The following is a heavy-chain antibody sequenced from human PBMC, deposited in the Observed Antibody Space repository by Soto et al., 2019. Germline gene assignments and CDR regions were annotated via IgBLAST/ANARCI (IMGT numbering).Heavy chain of an antibody. CDR1: GFTFSDYD. Sequence: QVQLAESGGGLVEPGGYLRISCAASGFTFSDYDMSWIRQSPGKGLELVSFVSSSGNTMYFADSVKGRFTISRDNAKNSLYLQMNSLRAEDTAVYYCARMGPRAARPSYWGQGTLVTVSS. J-gene: IGHJ4*02. CDR3: ARMGPRAARPSY. V-gene: IGHV3-11*01. CDR2: VSSSGNTM. D-gene: IGHD6-6*01.